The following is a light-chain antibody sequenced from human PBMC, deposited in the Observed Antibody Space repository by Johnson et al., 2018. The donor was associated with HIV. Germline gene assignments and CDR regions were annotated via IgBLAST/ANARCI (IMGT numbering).Light chain of an antibody. CDR2: DND. CDR1: SSNVGSNY. J-gene: IGLJ1*01. V-gene: IGLV1-51*01. Sequence: QSVLTQPPSVSAAPGQKVTISCSGSSSNVGSNYVSWYQHLPETAPKVLIYDNDKRPSGIPDRFSGSKSGTSATLGITGLQTGDEAEYYCGTWDSSLSAPYVFGTGTKVTVL. CDR3: GTWDSSLSAPYV.